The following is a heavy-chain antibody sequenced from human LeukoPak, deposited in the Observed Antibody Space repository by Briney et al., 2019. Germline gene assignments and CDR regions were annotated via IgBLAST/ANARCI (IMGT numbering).Heavy chain of an antibody. V-gene: IGHV4-59*01. D-gene: IGHD1-26*01. CDR1: GGSISSYY. CDR2: IYYNGNT. CDR3: ARGVAGSGSTPKY. Sequence: SETLSLTCTVSGGSISSYYWIWIRQPPGKGLEWIGFIYYNGNTNYNPSLKSRVTISEDSSKSQSSLKLTFVTAADTAVYYCARGVAGSGSTPKYWGQGTLVTVSS. J-gene: IGHJ4*02.